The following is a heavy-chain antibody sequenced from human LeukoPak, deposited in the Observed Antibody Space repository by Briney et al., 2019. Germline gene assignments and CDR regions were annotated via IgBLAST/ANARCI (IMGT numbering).Heavy chain of an antibody. Sequence: ASVKVSCKASGYTFTGYYMHWVRQAPGQGLEWMGWINPNSGGTNYAQKFQGRVTMTRDTSISTAYMELSRLRSDDTAVYYCARGNYDFWSGYPQYYFDYWGQGTLVTVSS. CDR2: INPNSGGT. J-gene: IGHJ4*02. CDR1: GYTFTGYY. CDR3: ARGNYDFWSGYPQYYFDY. V-gene: IGHV1-2*02. D-gene: IGHD3-3*01.